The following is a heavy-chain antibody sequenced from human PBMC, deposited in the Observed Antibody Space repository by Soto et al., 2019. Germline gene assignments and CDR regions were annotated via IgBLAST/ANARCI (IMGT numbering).Heavy chain of an antibody. CDR1: GFTFSSYW. Sequence: GGSLRLSCAASGFTFSSYWMIWVRQAPGKGLEWVANIKQDGSEKYYVDSVKGRFTISRDNAKNSLYLQMNSLRAEDTAVYYCARIVVVVPAAMGFDYWGQGTLVTVSS. CDR2: IKQDGSEK. V-gene: IGHV3-7*01. J-gene: IGHJ4*02. CDR3: ARIVVVVPAAMGFDY. D-gene: IGHD2-2*01.